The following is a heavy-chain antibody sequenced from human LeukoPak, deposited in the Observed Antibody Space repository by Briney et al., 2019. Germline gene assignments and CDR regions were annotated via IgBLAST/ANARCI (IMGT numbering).Heavy chain of an antibody. D-gene: IGHD5-18*01. CDR3: ARNGGYTSSYQYSFDY. Sequence: GGSPRLSCAASGFTFSSYAMNWVRQAPGKGLEWVSGISGSGDSTYSADSVKGRFTISRDTYENTLYLQMNSLRAEDTAVYYCARNGGYTSSYQYSFDYWGQGTLVTVSS. CDR1: GFTFSSYA. V-gene: IGHV3-23*01. CDR2: ISGSGDST. J-gene: IGHJ4*02.